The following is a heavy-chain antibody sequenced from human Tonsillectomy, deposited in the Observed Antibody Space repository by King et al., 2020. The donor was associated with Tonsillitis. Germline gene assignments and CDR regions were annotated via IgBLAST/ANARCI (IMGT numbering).Heavy chain of an antibody. CDR1: GYIFTDYY. Sequence: QLVQSGAEVKKPGASMKVSCKASGYIFTDYYMHWVRQAPGQGLEWMGYINPISGGTKYAQRFQGRITMTRDTSISTAYLELSRLRLDDTAVYYCAPGPYTSEWGDYFQHWGQGALVTVSS. CDR3: APGPYTSEWGDYFQH. J-gene: IGHJ1*01. V-gene: IGHV1-2*02. D-gene: IGHD3-22*01. CDR2: INPISGGT.